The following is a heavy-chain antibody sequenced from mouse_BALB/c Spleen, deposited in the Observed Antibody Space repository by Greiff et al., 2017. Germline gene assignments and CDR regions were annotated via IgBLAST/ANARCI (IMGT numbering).Heavy chain of an antibody. Sequence: VQLVESGAELARPGASVKLSCKASGYTFTSYWMQWVKQRPGQGLEWIGAIYPGDGDTRYTQKFKSKATLTVDKSSSTAYMQLSSLTSEDSAVYYCARGVFAYWGQGTLVTVSA. CDR1: GYTFTSYW. CDR3: ARGVFAY. V-gene: IGHV1-87*01. CDR2: IYPGDGDT. J-gene: IGHJ3*01.